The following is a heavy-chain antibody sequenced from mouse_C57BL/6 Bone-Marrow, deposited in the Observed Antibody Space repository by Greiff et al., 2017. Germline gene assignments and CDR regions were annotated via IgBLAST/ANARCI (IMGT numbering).Heavy chain of an antibody. V-gene: IGHV1-50*01. CDR2: IDPSDSYT. CDR1: GYTFTSYW. Sequence: VQLQQPGAELVKPGASVKLSCKASGYTFTSYWMQWVKQRPGQGLDWIGEIDPSDSYTNYNQKFKGKATLTVDTSSSTAYMQLSSLTSEDSAVYYCARRGDDAYWGQGTLVTVSA. D-gene: IGHD3-3*01. CDR3: ARRGDDAY. J-gene: IGHJ3*01.